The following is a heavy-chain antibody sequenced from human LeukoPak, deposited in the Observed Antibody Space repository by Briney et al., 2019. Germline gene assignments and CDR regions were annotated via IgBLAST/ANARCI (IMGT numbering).Heavy chain of an antibody. J-gene: IGHJ4*02. CDR3: ARDPGCSSTSCSQYFDY. D-gene: IGHD2-2*01. CDR2: INHSGST. V-gene: IGHV4-34*01. Sequence: PSETLSLTCAVYGGSFSGYYWSWIRQPPGKGLEWIGEINHSGSTNYNPSLKSRVSISVGTSKNQFSLKLSSVTAADTAVYYCARDPGCSSTSCSQYFDYWGQGTLVTVSS. CDR1: GGSFSGYY.